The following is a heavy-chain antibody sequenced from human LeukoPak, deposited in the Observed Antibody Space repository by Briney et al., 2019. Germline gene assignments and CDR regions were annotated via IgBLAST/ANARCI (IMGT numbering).Heavy chain of an antibody. V-gene: IGHV3-21*01. CDR1: GFTFSSYS. D-gene: IGHD1-20*01. J-gene: IGHJ4*02. CDR2: ISSSSTYI. Sequence: GGSLRLSCAGSGFTFSSYSMNWVRQAPGKGLEWVVSISSSSTYIYYADSVKGRSTISRDNAKKSLDLQLNSLRAEDTAVYYRARAITAAQYFFDYWGQGTQVTVSS. CDR3: ARAITAAQYFFDY.